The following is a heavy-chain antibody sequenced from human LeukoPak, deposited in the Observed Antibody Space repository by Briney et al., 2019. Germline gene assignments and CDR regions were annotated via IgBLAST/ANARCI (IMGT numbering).Heavy chain of an antibody. J-gene: IGHJ4*02. CDR2: IYYSGST. V-gene: IGHV4-59*01. CDR3: ARGYSGYDPDY. Sequence: SETLSLTCTVSGGSISSYYWSWIRQPPGKGLEWIGYIYYSGSTNYNPSLKSRVTISVDTSNNQFSLKLSSVTAADTAVYYCARGYSGYDPDYWGQGTLVTVSS. D-gene: IGHD5-12*01. CDR1: GGSISSYY.